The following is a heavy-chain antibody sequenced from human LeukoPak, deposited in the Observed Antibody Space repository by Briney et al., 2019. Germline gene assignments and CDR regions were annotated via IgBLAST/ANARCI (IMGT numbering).Heavy chain of an antibody. J-gene: IGHJ5*02. Sequence: GGSLRLSCTASGFTFGSFAMSWIRQAPGKGLEWVSTFAADGSAYHADSVKGRLTISRDNSKNTLYLQLNSLRAEDTAVYYCARRVCSSSSCQYHWFDPWGQGTLVTVSS. CDR3: ARRVCSSSSCQYHWFDP. V-gene: IGHV3-23*01. CDR1: GFTFGSFA. D-gene: IGHD2-2*01. CDR2: FAADGSA.